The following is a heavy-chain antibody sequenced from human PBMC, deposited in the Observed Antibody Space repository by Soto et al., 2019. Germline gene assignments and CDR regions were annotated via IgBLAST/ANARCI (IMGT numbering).Heavy chain of an antibody. J-gene: IGHJ4*02. Sequence: DVHLVESGGGLVKPGGSLRLSCAASGFTFSSYSMNWVRQAPGKGLEWVSSISSSSSYIYYADSVKGRFTISRDNAKNSLYLQMNSLRAEDTAVYYCASYPGYSSGWFNYWGQGTLVTVSS. CDR1: GFTFSSYS. V-gene: IGHV3-21*01. CDR3: ASYPGYSSGWFNY. CDR2: ISSSSSYI. D-gene: IGHD6-19*01.